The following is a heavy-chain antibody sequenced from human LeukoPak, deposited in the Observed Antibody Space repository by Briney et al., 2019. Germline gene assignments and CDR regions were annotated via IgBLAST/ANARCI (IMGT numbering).Heavy chain of an antibody. CDR1: GFTFSNYW. V-gene: IGHV3-74*01. CDR3: ASHPTFDY. CDR2: INSDGSST. J-gene: IGHJ4*02. Sequence: GGSLRLSCAASGFTFSNYWMHWVRQAAGRGPAWVSRINSDGSSTAYADSVKGRFTISRDNAKNTLFLQMNSLRAEDTAVYYCASHPTFDYWGQGTLVTVSS.